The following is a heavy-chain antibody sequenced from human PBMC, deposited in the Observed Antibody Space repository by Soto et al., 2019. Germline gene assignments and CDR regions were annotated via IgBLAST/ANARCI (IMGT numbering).Heavy chain of an antibody. CDR3: AREHQFGDFDY. J-gene: IGHJ4*02. D-gene: IGHD3-10*01. Sequence: EVQLVESGGGLVKPGGSLRLSCAGSGFTFSRSTMNWDRQAPGKGLEWVSSISSSSDYIYYADSVKGRFTISRDNAKNSLYLQMNSLRAEDTAVYYRAREHQFGDFDYWGQGTLVTVSS. V-gene: IGHV3-21*01. CDR1: GFTFSRST. CDR2: ISSSSDYI.